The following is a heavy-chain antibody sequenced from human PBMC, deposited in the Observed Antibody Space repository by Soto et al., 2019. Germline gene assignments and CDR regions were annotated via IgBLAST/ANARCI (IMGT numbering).Heavy chain of an antibody. CDR3: ARRTGTAPRFDY. CDR1: GFTFSDFE. V-gene: IGHV3-30-3*01. Sequence: QVQLVESGGGVVQPGRSLRLSCSASGFTFSDFEMYWVRQAPGKGLDWVSFISYDGSNQYYAGSVKGRFTVSRDNSKNTLFLLMNSLRPEDTAVYFCARRTGTAPRFDYWGHGTLVTVSS. D-gene: IGHD1-7*01. CDR2: ISYDGSNQ. J-gene: IGHJ4*01.